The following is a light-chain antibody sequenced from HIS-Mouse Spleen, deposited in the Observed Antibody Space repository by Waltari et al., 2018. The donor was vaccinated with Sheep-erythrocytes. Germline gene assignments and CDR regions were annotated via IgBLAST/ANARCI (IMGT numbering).Light chain of an antibody. Sequence: EIVLTQSPATLSFSPGERATLSCRASQGVSSYLAWYQQKPGQAPRLLIYDASNRATGIPARFSGSGSGTDFTLTISSLEPEDFAVYYCQQRSNWLTFGGGTKVEIK. CDR2: DAS. CDR3: QQRSNWLT. CDR1: QGVSSY. J-gene: IGKJ4*01. V-gene: IGKV3-11*01.